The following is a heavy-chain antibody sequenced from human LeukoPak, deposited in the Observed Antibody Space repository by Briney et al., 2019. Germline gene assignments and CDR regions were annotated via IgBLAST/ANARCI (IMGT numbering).Heavy chain of an antibody. CDR1: GGTFSSYA. J-gene: IGHJ5*02. D-gene: IGHD2-15*01. CDR3: ARDPALYCSGGSCSDKYNWFDP. Sequence: SVTVSCKASGGTFSSYAISWVRQAPGQGLEWMGGIIPIFGTANYAQKFQGRVTITADESASTAYMELSSLRSEDTAVYYCARDPALYCSGGSCSDKYNWFDPWGQGTLVTVSS. CDR2: IIPIFGTA. V-gene: IGHV1-69*13.